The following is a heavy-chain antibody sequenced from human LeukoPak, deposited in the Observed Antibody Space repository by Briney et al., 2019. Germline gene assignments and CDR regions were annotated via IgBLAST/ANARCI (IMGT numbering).Heavy chain of an antibody. V-gene: IGHV4-39*07. Sequence: SETLSLTCTVSGGSISSSSYYWVWLRQPPGKGLEGIGRIYYSGNTSYNHSLKSLVTISVDTSKNQFSLKLSPVTAADTAVYYCARDVYDFWSGYYTPWNYYYMDVWGKGTTVTVSS. CDR3: ARDVYDFWSGYYTPWNYYYMDV. D-gene: IGHD3-3*01. CDR1: GGSISSSSYY. J-gene: IGHJ6*03. CDR2: IYYSGNT.